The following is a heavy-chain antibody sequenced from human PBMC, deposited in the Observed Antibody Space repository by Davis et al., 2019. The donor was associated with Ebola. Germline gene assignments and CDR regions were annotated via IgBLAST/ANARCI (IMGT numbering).Heavy chain of an antibody. CDR3: AREGHYDYIWGSYRNYGMDV. J-gene: IGHJ6*02. CDR1: GFTFDDYG. V-gene: IGHV4-34*01. Sequence: ESLKISCAASGFTFDDYGMSWVRQAPGKGLEWIGEINHSGSTNYNPSLKSRVTISVDTSKNQFSLKLSSVTAADTAVYYCAREGHYDYIWGSYRNYGMDVWGQGTTVTVSS. D-gene: IGHD3-16*02. CDR2: INHSGST.